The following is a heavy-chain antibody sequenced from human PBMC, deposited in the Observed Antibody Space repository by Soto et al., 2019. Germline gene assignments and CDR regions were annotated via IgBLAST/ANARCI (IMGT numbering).Heavy chain of an antibody. CDR1: GGSISSYY. V-gene: IGHV4-4*07. D-gene: IGHD4-17*01. CDR2: IYTSGST. J-gene: IGHJ6*02. CDR3: ARDVTVTTFYYYGMDV. Sequence: SETLSLTCTVSGGSISSYYWSWIRQPAGKGLEWIGRIYTSGSTNCNPSLKSRVTMSVDTSKNQFSLKLSSVTAADTAVYYCARDVTVTTFYYYGMDVWGQGTTVTVSS.